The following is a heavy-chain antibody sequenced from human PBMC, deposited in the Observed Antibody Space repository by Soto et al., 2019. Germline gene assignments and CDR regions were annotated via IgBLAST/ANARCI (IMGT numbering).Heavy chain of an antibody. J-gene: IGHJ5*02. Sequence: SETLSLTCTVSGGSISSSSYYWGWIRQPPGKGLEWIGSIYYSGSTYYNPSLKSRVTISVDTSKNQFSLKLSSVTAADTAVYYCARHGSAAGLNWFDPWGQGTLVTVSS. V-gene: IGHV4-39*01. D-gene: IGHD6-13*01. CDR1: GGSISSSSYY. CDR3: ARHGSAAGLNWFDP. CDR2: IYYSGST.